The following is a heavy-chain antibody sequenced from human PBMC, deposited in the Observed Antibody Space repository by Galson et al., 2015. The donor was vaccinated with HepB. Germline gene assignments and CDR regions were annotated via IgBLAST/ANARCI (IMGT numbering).Heavy chain of an antibody. D-gene: IGHD1-26*01. CDR3: ARDQSSGMSGWFDP. CDR1: GFTFSSYN. J-gene: IGHJ5*02. Sequence: SLRLSCAASGFTFSSYNMNWVRQASGKGLDWISYISFSGRTIYYADSVKGRFTISKDNAKNSLYLQMNSLRAEDTAIYYCARDQSSGMSGWFDPWGQGTLVTVSS. V-gene: IGHV3-48*03. CDR2: ISFSGRTI.